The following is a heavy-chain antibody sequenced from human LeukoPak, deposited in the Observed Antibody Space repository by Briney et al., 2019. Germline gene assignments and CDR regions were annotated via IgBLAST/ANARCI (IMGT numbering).Heavy chain of an antibody. CDR2: IRAKAYGGTT. J-gene: IGHJ4*02. D-gene: IGHD2-15*01. V-gene: IGHV3-49*04. Sequence: GGSLRLSCAGSGFTFGDFPLTWVRQAPGKGLEGVGYIRAKAYGGTTEYAASVKGTFTISRDDSKRIAYLQMNSPQTEDTGIYYCTRGSGRFEYWGQGALVTVSS. CDR3: TRGSGRFEY. CDR1: GFTFGDFP.